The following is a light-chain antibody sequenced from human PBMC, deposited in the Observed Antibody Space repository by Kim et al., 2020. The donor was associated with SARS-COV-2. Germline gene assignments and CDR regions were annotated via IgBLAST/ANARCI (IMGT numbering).Light chain of an antibody. CDR2: QDS. CDR3: QAWDSSTAV. CDR1: NMGNKY. V-gene: IGLV3-1*01. J-gene: IGLJ2*01. Sequence: SYELTQPPSVSVSPGQTASITCSGDNMGNKYACWYQQKPGQSPVLVIYQDSKRHSGIPERFSGSNSGNTATLTISGTQAMDEADYYCQAWDSSTAVFGGGTQLNVL.